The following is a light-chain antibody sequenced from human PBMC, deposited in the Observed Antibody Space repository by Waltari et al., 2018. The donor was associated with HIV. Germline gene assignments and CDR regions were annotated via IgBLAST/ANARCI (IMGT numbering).Light chain of an antibody. CDR2: LGS. J-gene: IGKJ3*01. CDR3: MHALQTPVT. CDR1: QSLLHKNKQNS. V-gene: IGKV2-28*01. Sequence: DIVMTLSPLSPHVTHGEPASMSCRSSQSLLHKNKQNSLDWYLQKPGQVPQLLIHLGSNRASGVPDRCSGSGSGTDFTLTISRGEAEDAWVYFCMHALQTPVTFGPGTKVEIK.